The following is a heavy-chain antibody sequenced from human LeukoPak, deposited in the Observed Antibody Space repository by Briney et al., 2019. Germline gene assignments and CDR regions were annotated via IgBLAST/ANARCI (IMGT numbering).Heavy chain of an antibody. Sequence: SETLSLTCTVSDGSISSSSYYWGWIRQPPGKGLEWIGSVYYTGNTYYNPSLKSRVTISVDTSKNQFSLKLSSVTAADTAVYYCARDSSPDFDYWGQGTLVTVSS. CDR3: ARDSSPDFDY. J-gene: IGHJ4*02. CDR1: DGSISSSSYY. CDR2: VYYTGNT. V-gene: IGHV4-39*07.